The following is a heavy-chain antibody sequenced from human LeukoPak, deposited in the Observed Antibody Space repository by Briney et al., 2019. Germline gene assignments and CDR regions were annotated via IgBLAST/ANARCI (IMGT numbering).Heavy chain of an antibody. J-gene: IGHJ6*02. D-gene: IGHD4-23*01. V-gene: IGHV4-34*01. CDR1: GGSFSGYY. CDR3: ARGKTEVTPFHYYYYGMDV. CDR2: INHSGST. Sequence: PSETLSLTCAVYGGSFSGYYWSWIRQPPGKGLEWIGEINHSGSTNYNPSLKSRVTISVDTSKNQFSLKLSSVTAADTAVYYCARGKTEVTPFHYYYYGMDVWGQGTTVTVSS.